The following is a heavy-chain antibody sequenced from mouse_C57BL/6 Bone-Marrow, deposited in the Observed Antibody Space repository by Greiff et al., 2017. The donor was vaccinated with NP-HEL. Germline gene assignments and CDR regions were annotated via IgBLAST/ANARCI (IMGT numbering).Heavy chain of an antibody. V-gene: IGHV7-1*01. CDR1: GFTFSDFY. CDR2: SRNKANDYTT. J-gene: IGHJ4*01. Sequence: EVQVVESGGGLVQSGRSLRLSCATSGFTFSDFYMEWVRQAPGKGLEWIAASRNKANDYTTEYSASVKGRFIVSRDTSQSILYLQMNALRAEDTAIYYCARDYYSSMDYWGQGTSVTVSS. CDR3: ARDYYSSMDY. D-gene: IGHD2-12*01.